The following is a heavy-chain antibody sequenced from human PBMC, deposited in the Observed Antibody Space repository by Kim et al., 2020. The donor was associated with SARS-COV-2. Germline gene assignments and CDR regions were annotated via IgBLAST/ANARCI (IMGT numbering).Heavy chain of an antibody. CDR2: ISSSSSYI. CDR1: GFTFSSYS. D-gene: IGHD6-6*01. Sequence: GGSLRLSCAASGFTFSSYSMNWVRQAPGKGLEWVSSISSSSSYIYYADSVKGRFTISRDNAKNSLYLQMNSLRAEDTAVYYCARVEGYSSSSSPDAFDIWGQGTMVTVSS. CDR3: ARVEGYSSSSSPDAFDI. J-gene: IGHJ3*02. V-gene: IGHV3-21*01.